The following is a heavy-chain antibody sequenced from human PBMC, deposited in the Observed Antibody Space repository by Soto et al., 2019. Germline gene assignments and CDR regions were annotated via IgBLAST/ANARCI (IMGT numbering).Heavy chain of an antibody. CDR3: ARYYYYYGMDV. V-gene: IGHV4-39*01. J-gene: IGHJ6*02. Sequence: PSETLSLTCTVSGGSISSSSYYWGWIRQPPGKGLEWIGSIYYSGSTYYNPSLKSRVTISVDTSKNQFSLKLSSVTAADTAVYYCARYYYYYGMDVWGQGTTLTVSS. CDR1: GGSISSSSYY. CDR2: IYYSGST.